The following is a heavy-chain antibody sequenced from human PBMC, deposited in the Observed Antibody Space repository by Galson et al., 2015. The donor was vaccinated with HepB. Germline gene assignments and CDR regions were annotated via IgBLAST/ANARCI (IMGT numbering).Heavy chain of an antibody. CDR2: ISSSSGTTI. J-gene: IGHJ4*02. Sequence: SLRLSCAASGFTFNGYSMNWVRQAPGKGLEWLSYISSSSGTTIYYADAVKGRFTISRDNAKSSLYLQMNSLRAEDTAVYYCARERGSIFSQLFYFDYWGQGALVTASS. CDR1: GFTFNGYS. V-gene: IGHV3-48*04. D-gene: IGHD3-9*01. CDR3: ARERGSIFSQLFYFDY.